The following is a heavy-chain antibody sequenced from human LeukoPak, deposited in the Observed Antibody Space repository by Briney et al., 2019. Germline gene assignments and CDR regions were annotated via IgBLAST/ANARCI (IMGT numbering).Heavy chain of an antibody. CDR3: ARNYYYFYLDV. CDR1: GFTFSNNW. J-gene: IGHJ6*03. V-gene: IGHV3-7*01. Sequence: GGSLRLSCAASGFTFSNNWMSWVRQAPGKGLEWVANIKQDGSEKYYADSVKGRFTISRDNAKNSLYLQTNSLRAEDTALYLCARNYYYFYLDVWGKGTTVTVSS. CDR2: IKQDGSEK.